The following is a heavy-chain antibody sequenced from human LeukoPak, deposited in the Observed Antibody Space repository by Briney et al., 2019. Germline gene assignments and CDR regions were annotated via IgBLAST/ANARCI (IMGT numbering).Heavy chain of an antibody. CDR3: PRAVRSGPEYDMDV. CDR1: GGTFSNSA. D-gene: IGHD2/OR15-2a*01. CDR2: IIPISNAA. J-gene: IGHJ6*03. Sequence: ASVKVSCKVSGGTFSNSAINWVRQAPGQGLEWMGGIIPISNAADYAQKFQGRVTVKTDESTSIVYLELNTLTSEDTAVYYCPRAVRSGPEYDMDVWGKGTTVTVSS. V-gene: IGHV1-69*05.